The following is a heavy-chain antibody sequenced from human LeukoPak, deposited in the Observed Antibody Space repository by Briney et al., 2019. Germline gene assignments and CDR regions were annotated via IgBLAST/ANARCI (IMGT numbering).Heavy chain of an antibody. D-gene: IGHD4-17*01. CDR2: IRSKGHRYAT. CDR3: TRRHYGDYVVDN. Sequence: GGSLRLSCATSGFTFNGSALHWVRQASGQGLEWVGRIRSKGHRYATAYAASVKGRFTVSRDDSKNMAYLQMNSLKTEDTAIYYCTRRHYGDYVVDNWGQGTLVTVSS. V-gene: IGHV3-73*01. J-gene: IGHJ4*02. CDR1: GFTFNGSA.